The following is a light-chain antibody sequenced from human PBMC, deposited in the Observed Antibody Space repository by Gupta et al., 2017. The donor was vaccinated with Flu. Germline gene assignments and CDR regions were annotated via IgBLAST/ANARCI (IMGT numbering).Light chain of an antibody. CDR1: SSDVGANNY. Sequence: QSALTQPPSASGSPGQSVAISCPGTSSDVGANNYVSWYQQHPGRAPKLMIYEVTKRASGVPDRFSGAKSGNTASRTVSGLQAEDEADYYCCSYTGNNNFYVFGTGTKVTVL. CDR2: EVT. J-gene: IGLJ1*01. CDR3: CSYTGNNNFYV. V-gene: IGLV2-8*01.